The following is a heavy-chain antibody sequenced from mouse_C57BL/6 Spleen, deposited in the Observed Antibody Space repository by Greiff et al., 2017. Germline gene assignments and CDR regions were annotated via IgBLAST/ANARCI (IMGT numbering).Heavy chain of an antibody. CDR1: GYTFTSYW. D-gene: IGHD1-1*01. Sequence: VQLQQPGAELVKPGASVKLSCKASGYTFTSYWMQWVKQRPGQGLEWIGEIDPSDSYTNYNQKFKGKATLTVDTSSSTAYMQLSSLTSEDSAVYYCARKRNYYGPWFAYWGQGTLVTVSA. CDR2: IDPSDSYT. V-gene: IGHV1-50*01. J-gene: IGHJ3*01. CDR3: ARKRNYYGPWFAY.